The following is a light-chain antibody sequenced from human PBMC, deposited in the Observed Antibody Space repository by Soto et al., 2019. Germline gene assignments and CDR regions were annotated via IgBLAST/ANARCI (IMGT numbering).Light chain of an antibody. J-gene: IGKJ1*01. Sequence: AIRMTQSPSSLSASTGDRVTIACRASQGISSYLAWYQQKPGKAPKLLIYTAYNLQSGVPSSFSGSGSGTDFTLTISCLQSEDFATYYCQQYYSYPRTFGQGTKVEIK. CDR2: TAY. CDR3: QQYYSYPRT. CDR1: QGISSY. V-gene: IGKV1-8*01.